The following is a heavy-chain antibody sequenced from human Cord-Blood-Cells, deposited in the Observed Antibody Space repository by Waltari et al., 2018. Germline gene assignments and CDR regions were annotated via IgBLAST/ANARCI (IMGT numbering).Heavy chain of an antibody. CDR1: GGSISSSSYY. CDR2: IYYSGST. J-gene: IGHJ3*02. Sequence: QLQLQASGPGLVKPSETLSLTCTVSGGSISSSSYYWGWIRQPPGKGLEWIGSIYYSGSTYYNPSLKSRVTISVDTSKNQFSLKLSSVTAADTAVYYCARQLWFGELLFDAFDIWGQGTMVTVSS. CDR3: ARQLWFGELLFDAFDI. V-gene: IGHV4-39*01. D-gene: IGHD3-10*01.